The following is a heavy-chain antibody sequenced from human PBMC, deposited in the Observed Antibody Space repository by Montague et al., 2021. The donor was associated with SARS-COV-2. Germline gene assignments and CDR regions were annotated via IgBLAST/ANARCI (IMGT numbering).Heavy chain of an antibody. D-gene: IGHD1-1*01. CDR3: TSGREGNYNVMGV. Sequence: CAISGDSVSSNXATWNWVRQSPSRGLEWLGRTYYRSKWYNDYAVAVRGRVTISPDTSKNQFSLQLNSVTPEDTAIYYCTSGREGNYNVMGVWGQGTTVTVSS. J-gene: IGHJ6*02. V-gene: IGHV6-1*01. CDR2: TYYRSKWYN. CDR1: GDSVSSNXAT.